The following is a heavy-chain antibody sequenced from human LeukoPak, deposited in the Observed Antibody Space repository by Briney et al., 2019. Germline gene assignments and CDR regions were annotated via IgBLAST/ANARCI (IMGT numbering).Heavy chain of an antibody. CDR2: ITSSSSSM. Sequence: GGSLRLSCVASGLTFSIYTMSWVRQAPGKGLEWVSSITSSSSSMYSADSVKGRLTISRDNAKNSLYLQMNSLRAEDTAVYYCARDLAWGGYWGQGTLVTVSS. V-gene: IGHV3-21*06. D-gene: IGHD7-27*01. CDR1: GLTFSIYT. J-gene: IGHJ4*02. CDR3: ARDLAWGGY.